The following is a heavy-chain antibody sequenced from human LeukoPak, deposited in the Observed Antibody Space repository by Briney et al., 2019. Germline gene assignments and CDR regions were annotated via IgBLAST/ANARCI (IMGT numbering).Heavy chain of an antibody. CDR3: ARSYCSSTSCYTPYYFDY. D-gene: IGHD2-2*02. CDR2: IYYSGST. V-gene: IGHV4-30-4*08. J-gene: IGHJ4*02. Sequence: SETLSLTCTVSGGSISSGDYYWSWIRQPPGKGLEWIGYIYYSGSTYYNPSLKSRVTISLETSKNQFSLKLYSVTAADTAVYYCARSYCSSTSCYTPYYFDYWGRGTLVTVSS. CDR1: GGSISSGDYY.